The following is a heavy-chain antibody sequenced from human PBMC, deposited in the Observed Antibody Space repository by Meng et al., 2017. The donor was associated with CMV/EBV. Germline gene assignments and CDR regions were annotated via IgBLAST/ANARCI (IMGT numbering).Heavy chain of an antibody. V-gene: IGHV3-21*01. D-gene: IGHD3-22*01. Sequence: GGPLTPSCAVSGFTFSSYSINWVRQAPGKGLEWVSSISSSSSYIYYADSVKGRFTISRDNAKNSLYLQMNSLRAEDTAVYYCARAAPYYYDKYGMDVWGQGTTVTVSS. CDR2: ISSSSSYI. CDR1: GFTFSSYS. CDR3: ARAAPYYYDKYGMDV. J-gene: IGHJ6*02.